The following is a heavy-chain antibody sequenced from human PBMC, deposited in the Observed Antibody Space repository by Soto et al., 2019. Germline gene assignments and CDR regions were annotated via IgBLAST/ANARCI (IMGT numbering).Heavy chain of an antibody. CDR1: AFTFDDYA. V-gene: IGHV3-9*01. J-gene: IGHJ4*02. CDR3: AKDEIAVAGTGNLDY. D-gene: IGHD6-19*01. Sequence: EVQLVESGGGLVQPGRSLRLSCAASAFTFDDYAMHWVRQAPGKGLEWVSGISWNSGSIGYADSVKGRFTISRDNAKNSLYLQMNSLRAEDTALYYCAKDEIAVAGTGNLDYWGQGTLVTVSS. CDR2: ISWNSGSI.